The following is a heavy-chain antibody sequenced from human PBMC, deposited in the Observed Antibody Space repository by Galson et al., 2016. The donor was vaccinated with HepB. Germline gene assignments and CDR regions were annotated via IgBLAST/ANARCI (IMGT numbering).Heavy chain of an antibody. CDR3: AKTTVEGYTFGSYFDY. Sequence: SLRLSCAASGITFSTHDMSWVRQAPGKGLEWVSGISASGGSTYYADSVKGRFTISRDNSNNTLYLQMNSLRAEDTAIYYCAKTTVEGYTFGSYFDYWGQGTLVTVSS. D-gene: IGHD1-1*01. CDR1: GITFSTHD. CDR2: ISASGGST. J-gene: IGHJ4*02. V-gene: IGHV3-23*01.